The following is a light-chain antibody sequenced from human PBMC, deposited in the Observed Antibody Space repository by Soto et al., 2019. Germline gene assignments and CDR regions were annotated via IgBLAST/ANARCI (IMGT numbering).Light chain of an antibody. CDR3: QHYNSYSEA. CDR1: QTISSW. J-gene: IGKJ1*01. V-gene: IGKV1-5*03. Sequence: DIQMTQSPSTLSASVGDTVTVTCRASQTISSWLAWYQQKPGKAPKLLIYKASTLKSGVRLGFSGSGSRTEFTLTISSLQPDDFATYYGQHYNSYSEAFGQGTKVDIK. CDR2: KAS.